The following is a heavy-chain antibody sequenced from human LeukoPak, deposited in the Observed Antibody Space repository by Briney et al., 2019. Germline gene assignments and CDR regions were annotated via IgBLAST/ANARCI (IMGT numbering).Heavy chain of an antibody. V-gene: IGHV3-11*01. Sequence: PGGSLRLSYAASGFIFGDYYVSWIRQAPGKGLEWISYISSTGNDKKYADSVKGRFTISKDHAKKSVQLEMNSLRDGDAAIYYCAREAVGGRYFDYWGQGTLVAVSS. J-gene: IGHJ4*02. CDR3: AREAVGGRYFDY. CDR2: ISSTGNDK. CDR1: GFIFGDYY. D-gene: IGHD6-19*01.